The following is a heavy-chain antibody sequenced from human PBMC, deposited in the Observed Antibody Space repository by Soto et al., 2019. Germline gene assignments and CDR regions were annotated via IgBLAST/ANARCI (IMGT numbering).Heavy chain of an antibody. V-gene: IGHV4-34*01. Sequence: SETLSLTCAVYGGSFSGYYWNWIRQPPGKGLEWLGNSNHSGITDYNPTRKSRITISIDTSKKQFSLKLNSVTAADTAVYYCAIGPRMWLAGGGYWGQGTQVTVSS. D-gene: IGHD6-19*01. CDR3: AIGPRMWLAGGGY. CDR2: SNHSGIT. J-gene: IGHJ4*02. CDR1: GGSFSGYY.